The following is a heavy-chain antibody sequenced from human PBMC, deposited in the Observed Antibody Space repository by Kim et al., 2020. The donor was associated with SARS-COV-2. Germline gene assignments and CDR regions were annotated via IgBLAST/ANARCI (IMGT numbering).Heavy chain of an antibody. D-gene: IGHD2-21*02. V-gene: IGHV3-23*01. Sequence: GGSLRLSCAASGFTFSSYAMSWVRQAPGKGLEWVSAISGSGGSTYYADSVKGRFTISRDNSKNTLYLQMNSLRAEDTAVYYCAKERVAYCGGDCYSGGYYGMDVWGQGTTVTVSS. CDR1: GFTFSSYA. CDR2: ISGSGGST. J-gene: IGHJ6*02. CDR3: AKERVAYCGGDCYSGGYYGMDV.